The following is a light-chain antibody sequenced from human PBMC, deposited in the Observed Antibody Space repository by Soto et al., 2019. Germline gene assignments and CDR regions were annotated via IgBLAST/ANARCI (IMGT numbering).Light chain of an antibody. Sequence: HSVLTQPASVSGSPGQSITISCTGTSGDVGAYNYVSWYQQHPGKAPKLMIYEVTSRPSGVSNRFSGSKSGNTASLSISGLQAEDEADYYCSSYTTTSTWVFGGGTKLTVL. V-gene: IGLV2-14*01. J-gene: IGLJ3*02. CDR1: SGDVGAYNY. CDR3: SSYTTTSTWV. CDR2: EVT.